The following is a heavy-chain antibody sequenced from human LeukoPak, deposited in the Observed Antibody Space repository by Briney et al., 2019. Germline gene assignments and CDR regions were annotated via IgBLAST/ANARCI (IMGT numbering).Heavy chain of an antibody. V-gene: IGHV5-51*01. Sequence: GESLKISCNGSGYXFTNYWIAWVRQMPGKGLEWMGIIYPGDSDTRYSPSFQGQVTISADKSISTAYLQWSSLKASDTAMYYCATYAGTYSKFFQHWGQGTLVTVSS. CDR3: ATYAGTYSKFFQH. CDR2: IYPGDSDT. J-gene: IGHJ1*01. D-gene: IGHD3-10*01. CDR1: GYXFTNYW.